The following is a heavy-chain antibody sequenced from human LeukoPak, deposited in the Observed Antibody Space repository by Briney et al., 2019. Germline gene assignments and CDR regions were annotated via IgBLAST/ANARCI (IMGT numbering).Heavy chain of an antibody. Sequence: GGSLRLSCAASDFTVSSNYMSWVRQAPGKGLEWVSVIYGDGSTSYADSVKGRFTISRDNSKNTIYLQMNSLRAEDTAVYYCARAYSNNSRYNDYWGQGTLVTVPS. CDR2: IYGDGST. V-gene: IGHV3-53*01. J-gene: IGHJ4*02. D-gene: IGHD6-13*01. CDR3: ARAYSNNSRYNDY. CDR1: DFTVSSNY.